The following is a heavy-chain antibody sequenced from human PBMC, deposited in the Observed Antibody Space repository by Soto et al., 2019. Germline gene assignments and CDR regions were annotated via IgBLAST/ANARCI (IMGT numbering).Heavy chain of an antibody. J-gene: IGHJ6*02. CDR2: INWNGGST. Sequence: AGGSLRLSCAASGFTFDDYGMSWVRQAPGKGLEWVSGINWNGGSTGYADSVKGRFTISRDNAKNSLYLQMNSLRAEDTALYYCARTDDYYYGMEVWGQGTTVTVSS. V-gene: IGHV3-20*04. CDR1: GFTFDDYG. CDR3: ARTDDYYYGMEV.